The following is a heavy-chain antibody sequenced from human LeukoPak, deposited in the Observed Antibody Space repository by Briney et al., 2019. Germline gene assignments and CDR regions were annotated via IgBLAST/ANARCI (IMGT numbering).Heavy chain of an antibody. Sequence: ASVKVSCRASGYTFTNFGISWVRQAPGQGLEWMGWISAYNGNTNYTQKLQGRVTMTTDTSTSTAYMELRSLRSDDTAVYYCARDDRRGITMVRGFGYWGQGTLVTVSS. D-gene: IGHD3-10*01. J-gene: IGHJ4*02. V-gene: IGHV1-18*01. CDR2: ISAYNGNT. CDR3: ARDDRRGITMVRGFGY. CDR1: GYTFTNFG.